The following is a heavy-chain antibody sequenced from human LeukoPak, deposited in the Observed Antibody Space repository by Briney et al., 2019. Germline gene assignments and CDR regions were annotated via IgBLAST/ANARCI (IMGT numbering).Heavy chain of an antibody. V-gene: IGHV3-74*01. J-gene: IGHJ3*02. CDR2: IKTDGSST. CDR1: GFTFSSYW. Sequence: GGSLRLSCAASGFTFSSYWMHWVRLAPGKGLVWVSRIKTDGSSTDDADSVKGRFTISRDNAKNTMYLQMNSLRAEDTAVYYCARGVSGTGPDIWGLGTMVTVSS. D-gene: IGHD5/OR15-5a*01. CDR3: ARGVSGTGPDI.